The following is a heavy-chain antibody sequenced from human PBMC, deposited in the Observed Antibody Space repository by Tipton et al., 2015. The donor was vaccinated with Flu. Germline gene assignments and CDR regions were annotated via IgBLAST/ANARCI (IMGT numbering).Heavy chain of an antibody. CDR2: IYTSGST. Sequence: TLSLTCTVSGGSISSGSYYWSWIRQPAGKGLEWIGRIYTSGSTNYNPSLKSRVTISVDTSKNQSSLKLSSVTAADTAVYYCARAGWLLPFDYWGQGTLVTVSS. J-gene: IGHJ4*02. D-gene: IGHD3-22*01. V-gene: IGHV4-61*02. CDR3: ARAGWLLPFDY. CDR1: GGSISSGSYY.